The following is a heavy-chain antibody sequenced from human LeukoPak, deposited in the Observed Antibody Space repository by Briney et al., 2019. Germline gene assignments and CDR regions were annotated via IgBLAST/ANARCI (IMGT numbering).Heavy chain of an antibody. CDR3: AKDGGRISARQTAVFHY. CDR1: GFTFSNYG. J-gene: IGHJ4*02. Sequence: GGSLRLSCAASGFTFSNYGMHWVRQAPGKGLEWIAIISSDGTSKFYADSVKGRFTISRDNSENTLFLQLNSLTSEDTAMYYCAKDGGRISARQTAVFHYWGQGTLVTVSS. CDR2: ISSDGTSK. D-gene: IGHD6-6*01. V-gene: IGHV3-30*18.